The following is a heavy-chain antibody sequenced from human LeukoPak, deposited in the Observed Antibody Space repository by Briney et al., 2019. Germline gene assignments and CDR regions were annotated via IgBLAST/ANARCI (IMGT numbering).Heavy chain of an antibody. CDR2: LYIGGNT. V-gene: IGHV3-53*01. D-gene: IGHD5-18*01. CDR3: MTAAGYNFGQY. CDR1: GLTVNNNY. J-gene: IGHJ4*02. Sequence: GGSLRLSCAASGLTVNNNYMNRVRQAPGKGLEWVSALYIGGNTYYADSVRGRFTISRDNSKNTLYLQMNSLRAEDTAIYYCMTAAGYNFGQYWGQGTLVTVSS.